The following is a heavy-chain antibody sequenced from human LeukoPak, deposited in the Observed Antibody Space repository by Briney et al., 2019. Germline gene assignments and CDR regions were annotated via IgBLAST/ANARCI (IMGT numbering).Heavy chain of an antibody. V-gene: IGHV1-69*06. CDR2: IIPIFGTA. CDR3: ARAWRDGYHMLSPYFDY. CDR1: GGTFSSYA. D-gene: IGHD5-24*01. J-gene: IGHJ4*02. Sequence: SVKVSCKASGGTFSSYAISWVRQAPGQGLEWMGGIIPIFGTANYAQKFQGRVTITADKSTSTAYMELSSLRSEDTAVYYCARAWRDGYHMLSPYFDYWGQGTLVTVSS.